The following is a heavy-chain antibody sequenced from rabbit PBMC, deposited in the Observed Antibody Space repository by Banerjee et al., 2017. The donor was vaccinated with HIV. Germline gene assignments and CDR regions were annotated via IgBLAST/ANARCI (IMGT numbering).Heavy chain of an antibody. CDR1: GFSFSSSYW. CDR3: ARDLAGVIGWNFGL. CDR2: IYTGILDSI. D-gene: IGHD4-1*01. V-gene: IGHV1S45*01. Sequence: QEQLEESGGGLVQPEGSLTLTCTASGFSFSSSYWICWVRQAPGKGLEWIACIYTGILDSIYYASWAKGRFTISKTSSTTVTLQMTSLTAADTASYFCARDLAGVIGWNFGLWGQGTLVTVS. J-gene: IGHJ3*01.